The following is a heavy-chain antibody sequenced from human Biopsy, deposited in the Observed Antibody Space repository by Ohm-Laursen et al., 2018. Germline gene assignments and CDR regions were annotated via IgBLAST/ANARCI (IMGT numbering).Heavy chain of an antibody. CDR1: GDSISSYY. V-gene: IGHV4-59*01. Sequence: SETLSLTCTVSGDSISSYYWSWIRQPPGKGLQWIGYVYYTGSTDYNPSLESQVTMSVDMPKNQFSLKLSSVTAADTAIYYCARGMRSSGWPYFDSWGQGTLVTVSS. CDR2: VYYTGST. J-gene: IGHJ4*02. D-gene: IGHD6-19*01. CDR3: ARGMRSSGWPYFDS.